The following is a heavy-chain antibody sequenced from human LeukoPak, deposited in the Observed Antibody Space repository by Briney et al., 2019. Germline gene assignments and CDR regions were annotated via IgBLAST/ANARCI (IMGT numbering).Heavy chain of an antibody. CDR3: ARAILIAAAGNGFDA. D-gene: IGHD6-13*01. Sequence: PSETLSLTCTVSGGSISSYYWSWIRQPPGKGLEWIGYIYYSGSTNYNPSLKSRVTISVDTSKNQFSLKLSSVTAADTAVYYCARAILIAAAGNGFDAWGQGTLVTVSS. J-gene: IGHJ5*02. V-gene: IGHV4-59*01. CDR1: GGSISSYY. CDR2: IYYSGST.